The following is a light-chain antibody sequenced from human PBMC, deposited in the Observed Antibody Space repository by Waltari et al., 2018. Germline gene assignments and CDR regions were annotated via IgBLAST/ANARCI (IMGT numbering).Light chain of an antibody. J-gene: IGKJ2*03. CDR3: QQYNTFSS. V-gene: IGKV1-5*03. CDR2: TAS. CDR1: QSISNY. Sequence: DIQMTQSPSTLSASVGDTLTLTCRASQSISNYLAWQQQKPGKAPKLLIYTASSSGSGVPSRCSGSGAGTEFTLTISSLQPDDFATYYCQQYNTFSSFGQGTKLEIK.